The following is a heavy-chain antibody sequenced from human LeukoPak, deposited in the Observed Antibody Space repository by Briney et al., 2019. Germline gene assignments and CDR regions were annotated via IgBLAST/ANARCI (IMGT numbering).Heavy chain of an antibody. Sequence: GGSLRLSCAASGFTVSSNYMAWVRQAPGKGLEWVSVIHTGGSTYYADSVKGRFTISRDNPKNTLHLQMNSLRAEDTAVYYCASRIAAAGVDYWGQGTLVTVSS. CDR2: IHTGGST. CDR3: ASRIAAAGVDY. V-gene: IGHV3-53*01. D-gene: IGHD6-13*01. CDR1: GFTVSSNY. J-gene: IGHJ4*02.